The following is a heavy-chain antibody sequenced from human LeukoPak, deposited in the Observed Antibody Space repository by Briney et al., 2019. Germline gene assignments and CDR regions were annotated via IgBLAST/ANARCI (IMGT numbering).Heavy chain of an antibody. CDR3: AREERSFLRITIFGNGIDP. V-gene: IGHV4-31*03. J-gene: IGHJ5*02. D-gene: IGHD3-3*01. CDR1: GGSISSGGYY. Sequence: PSETLSLTCTVSGGSISSGGYYWSWIRQHPGKGLEWIGYIYYSGSTYYNPSLKSRVTISADTSKNQFSLKLSSVTAADTAVYYCAREERSFLRITIFGNGIDPWGQGTLVTVSS. CDR2: IYYSGST.